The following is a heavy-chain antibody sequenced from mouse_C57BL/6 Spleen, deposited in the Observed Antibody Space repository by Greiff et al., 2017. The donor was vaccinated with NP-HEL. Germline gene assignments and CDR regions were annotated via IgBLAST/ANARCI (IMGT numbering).Heavy chain of an antibody. Sequence: QVQLKQSGAELARPGASVKLSCKASGYTFTSYGISWVKQRTGQGLEWIGEIYPRSGNTYYNEKFKGKATLTADKSSSTAYMELRSLTSEDSAVYFCARAEDYYGSSGFDYWGQGTTLTVSS. CDR1: GYTFTSYG. J-gene: IGHJ2*01. V-gene: IGHV1-81*01. CDR3: ARAEDYYGSSGFDY. D-gene: IGHD1-1*01. CDR2: IYPRSGNT.